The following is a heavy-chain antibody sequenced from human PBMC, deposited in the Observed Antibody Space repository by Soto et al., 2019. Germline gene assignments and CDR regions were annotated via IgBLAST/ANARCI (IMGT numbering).Heavy chain of an antibody. D-gene: IGHD6-19*01. CDR3: ASNRVNRSGWYGYYYYYGMDV. V-gene: IGHV5-10-1*01. J-gene: IGHJ6*02. CDR2: IDPSDSYT. Sequence: LGESLKISCKGSGYSFTSYWISWVRQMPGKGLEWMGRIDPSDSYTNYSPSFQGHVTISADKSISTAYLQWSSLKASDTAMYYCASNRVNRSGWYGYYYYYGMDVWGQGTPVTVSS. CDR1: GYSFTSYW.